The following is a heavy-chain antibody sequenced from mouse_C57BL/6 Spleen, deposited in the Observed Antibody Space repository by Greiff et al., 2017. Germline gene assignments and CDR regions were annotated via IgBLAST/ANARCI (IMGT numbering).Heavy chain of an antibody. Sequence: QVQLQQPGAELVKPGASVKLSCKASGYTFTSYWMHWVKQRPGQGLEWIGMIHPNSGSTNYNEKFKSKATLTVDKSSSTAYMQLSSLTSEDSAVYYCARMADLRWYLYYAMDYWGQGTSVTVSS. V-gene: IGHV1-64*01. CDR1: GYTFTSYW. CDR2: IHPNSGST. D-gene: IGHD2-1*01. J-gene: IGHJ4*01. CDR3: ARMADLRWYLYYAMDY.